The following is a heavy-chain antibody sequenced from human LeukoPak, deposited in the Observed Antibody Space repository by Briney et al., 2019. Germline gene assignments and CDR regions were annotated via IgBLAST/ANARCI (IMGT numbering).Heavy chain of an antibody. D-gene: IGHD6-13*01. CDR2: LWSDGKTA. CDR1: GFTFNIFG. Sequence: PGGSLRLSCAASGFTFNIFGMHWVRQVLGNGLEWVAVLWSDGKTAHYADSVKGRFTISRDSSENTLYLQMNSLRSEDTAVYYCVKESAADATFHFDSWGQGTLVTVSS. V-gene: IGHV3-33*06. J-gene: IGHJ4*02. CDR3: VKESAADATFHFDS.